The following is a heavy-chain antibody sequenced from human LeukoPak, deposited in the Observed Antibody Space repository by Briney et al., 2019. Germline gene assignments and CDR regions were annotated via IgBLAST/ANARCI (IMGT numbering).Heavy chain of an antibody. CDR2: INHSGST. CDR1: GGSFSGYY. J-gene: IGHJ3*02. CDR3: ARDYDSSGYYYGHDAFDI. Sequence: SETLSLTCAVYGGSFSGYYWSWIRQPPGKGLEWIGEINHSGSTNYNPSLKSRVTISVDTSKNQFSLKLSSVTAADTAVYYCARDYDSSGYYYGHDAFDIWGQGTMVTVSS. V-gene: IGHV4-34*01. D-gene: IGHD3-22*01.